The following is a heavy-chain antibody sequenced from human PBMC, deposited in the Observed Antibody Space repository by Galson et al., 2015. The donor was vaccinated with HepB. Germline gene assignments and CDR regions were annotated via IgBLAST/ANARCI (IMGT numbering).Heavy chain of an antibody. CDR2: ISSGSSTV. V-gene: IGHV3-48*02. D-gene: IGHD3-9*01. CDR3: ASDRVAGYYKRYDHYGMDV. J-gene: IGHJ6*02. CDR1: GLTFRDYS. Sequence: SLRLSCAGSGLTFRDYSMQWVRQAPGKGLEWVSYISSGSSTVHLVDSVTGRFTISRDNAKNSLYLQMHSLRDEDTAVYYCASDRVAGYYKRYDHYGMDVWGQGTTVTVSS.